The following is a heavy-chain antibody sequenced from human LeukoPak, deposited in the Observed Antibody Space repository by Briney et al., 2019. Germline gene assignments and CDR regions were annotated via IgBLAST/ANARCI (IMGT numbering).Heavy chain of an antibody. J-gene: IGHJ6*02. D-gene: IGHD3-3*01. Sequence: GGSLRLSCAASGFTVSSNYMSWVRQAPGKGLEWVSVIYSGGSTYYADSVKGRFTISRDDSKNTLYLQMNSLRAEDTAVYYCARFFPYYGMDVWGQGTTVTVSS. CDR3: ARFFPYYGMDV. CDR1: GFTVSSNY. CDR2: IYSGGST. V-gene: IGHV3-66*01.